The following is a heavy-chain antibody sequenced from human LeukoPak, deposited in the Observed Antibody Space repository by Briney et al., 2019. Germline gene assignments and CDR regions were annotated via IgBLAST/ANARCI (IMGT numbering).Heavy chain of an antibody. V-gene: IGHV4-59*08. D-gene: IGHD2-8*01. CDR3: ACLSSNGRRAFDI. Sequence: SETLSLTCTVSGGSISSFYWTWIRQTPGKGLEWVGYINHSGNTNHNPSLKSRVTVSVDTSKSQFSLKLSSVTAADTAVYYCACLSSNGRRAFDIWGQGTMVTVSS. CDR2: INHSGNT. J-gene: IGHJ3*02. CDR1: GGSISSFY.